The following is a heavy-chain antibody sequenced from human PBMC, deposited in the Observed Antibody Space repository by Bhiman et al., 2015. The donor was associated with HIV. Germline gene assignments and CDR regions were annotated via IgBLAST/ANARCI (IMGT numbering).Heavy chain of an antibody. V-gene: IGHV3-48*01. CDR2: ISSGSSSI. CDR3: ASLGYFDL. CDR1: GFTFSSYS. Sequence: EVHLVESGGGLVQPGGSLRLSCAASGFTFSSYSMNWVRQAPGKGLEWVSYISSGSSSIYYADSVKGRFTISRDNAKNSLYLQMNSLRAEDTAVYYCASLGYFDLWGRGTLVTVSS. J-gene: IGHJ2*01.